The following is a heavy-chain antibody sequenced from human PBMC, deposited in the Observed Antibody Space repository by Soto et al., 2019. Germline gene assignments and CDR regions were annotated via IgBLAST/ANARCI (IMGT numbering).Heavy chain of an antibody. D-gene: IGHD3-22*01. Sequence: SETLSLTCTVSGGSISSSSYYWGWIRQPPGKGLEWIGSIYYSGSTYYNPSLKSRVTISVDTSKNQFSLKLSSVTAADTAVYYCARHSTYYYDSSDYYRGYWFDPWGQGTLVTVSS. CDR2: IYYSGST. J-gene: IGHJ5*02. CDR1: GGSISSSSYY. V-gene: IGHV4-39*01. CDR3: ARHSTYYYDSSDYYRGYWFDP.